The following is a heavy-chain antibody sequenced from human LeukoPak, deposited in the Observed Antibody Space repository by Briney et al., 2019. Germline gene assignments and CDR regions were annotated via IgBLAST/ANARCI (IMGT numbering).Heavy chain of an antibody. D-gene: IGHD2-2*01. CDR1: GGSFSGYY. CDR2: XNHSGST. V-gene: IGHV4-34*01. CDR3: ARGRLGYCSSTSCSSRHYFDY. Sequence: PSETLSLTCAVYGGSFSGYYWSWIRQPPGKGLEXXXXXNHSGSTNYNPSLKSRVTISVDTSKNQFSLKLSSVTAADTAVYYCARGRLGYCSSTSCSSRHYFDYWGQGTLVTVSS. J-gene: IGHJ4*02.